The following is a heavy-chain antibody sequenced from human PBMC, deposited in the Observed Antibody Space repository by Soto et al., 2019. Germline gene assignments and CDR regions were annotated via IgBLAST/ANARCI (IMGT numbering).Heavy chain of an antibody. V-gene: IGHV4-31*03. CDR3: ARSLSVAPFDH. J-gene: IGHJ4*02. CDR2: IYYSGST. Sequence: QVQLQESGPGLVKPSQTLSLTCTVSGGSISTGGYYWTWIRQHPGKGLEWIGYIYYSGSTYYNPSLQNRVTNSVDNCKNPFSLKLSSVTAADTAVYFCARSLSVAPFDHWGQGTLVTVSS. CDR1: GGSISTGGYY. D-gene: IGHD2-15*01.